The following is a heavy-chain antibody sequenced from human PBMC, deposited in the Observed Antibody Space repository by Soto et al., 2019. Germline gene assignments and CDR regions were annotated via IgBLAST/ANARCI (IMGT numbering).Heavy chain of an antibody. CDR2: IYYSGST. CDR1: GGSISSYY. Sequence: SETLSLTCTVSGGSISSYYWSWIRQPPGKGLEWIGYIYYSGSTNYNPSLKSRVTISVDTSKNQFSLKLSSVTAADTAVYYCARSEYSSGQTNFDYWGQGTLVTVSS. V-gene: IGHV4-59*08. D-gene: IGHD6-19*01. CDR3: ARSEYSSGQTNFDY. J-gene: IGHJ4*02.